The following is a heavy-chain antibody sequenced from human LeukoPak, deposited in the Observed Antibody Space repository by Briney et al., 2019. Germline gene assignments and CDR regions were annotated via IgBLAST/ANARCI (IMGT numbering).Heavy chain of an antibody. J-gene: IGHJ6*02. CDR2: INPSGGST. Sequence: ASVKVSCKASGYTFTSYYMHWVRQAPGQGLEWMGIINPSGGSTSYAQKFQGRVTITADESTSTAYMELSSLRSEDTAVYYCARRDYDSSGYYYYYYGMDVWGQGTTVTVSS. CDR3: ARRDYDSSGYYYYYYGMDV. V-gene: IGHV1-46*01. CDR1: GYTFTSYY. D-gene: IGHD3-22*01.